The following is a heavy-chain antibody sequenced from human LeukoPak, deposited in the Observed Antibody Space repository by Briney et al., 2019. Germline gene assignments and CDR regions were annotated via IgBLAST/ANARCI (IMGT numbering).Heavy chain of an antibody. CDR3: AREAVFDI. CDR2: ISSSSGYI. V-gene: IGHV3-21*01. CDR1: GFTFSSYT. J-gene: IGHJ3*02. D-gene: IGHD6-19*01. Sequence: PGGSLRLSCAASGFTFSSYTMNWVRQAPGKGLEWVSSISSSSGYIYYTDSVKGRFTISRDNAKNSLYLQMNSLRAEDAGVYYCAREAVFDIWGEGTMVTVSS.